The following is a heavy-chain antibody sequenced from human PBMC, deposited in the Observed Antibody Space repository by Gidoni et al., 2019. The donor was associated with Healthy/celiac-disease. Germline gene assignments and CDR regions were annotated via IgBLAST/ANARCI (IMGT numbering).Heavy chain of an antibody. CDR1: GGTFSSYA. J-gene: IGHJ6*03. D-gene: IGHD4-17*01. Sequence: QVQLVQSGAEVKKPGSSVKVSCKASGGTFSSYAISWVRQAPGQGLEWMGGIIPIFGTANYAQKFQGRVTITADESTSTAYMELSSLRSEDTAVYYCASLTKQVEDGDPLPYYYYMDVWGKGTTVTVSS. CDR2: IIPIFGTA. V-gene: IGHV1-69*01. CDR3: ASLTKQVEDGDPLPYYYYMDV.